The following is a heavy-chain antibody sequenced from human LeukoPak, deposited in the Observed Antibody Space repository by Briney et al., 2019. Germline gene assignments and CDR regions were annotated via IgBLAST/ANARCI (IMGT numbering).Heavy chain of an antibody. Sequence: ASVKVSCKASGYTFTSYDINWVRQATGQGLEWMGWMNPNSGNTGYAQKFQGRVTITRNTSISTAYMELRSLRSDDTAVYYCARAWGSSWYWGYWGQGTLVTVSS. V-gene: IGHV1-8*03. CDR1: GYTFTSYD. J-gene: IGHJ4*02. D-gene: IGHD6-13*01. CDR2: MNPNSGNT. CDR3: ARAWGSSWYWGY.